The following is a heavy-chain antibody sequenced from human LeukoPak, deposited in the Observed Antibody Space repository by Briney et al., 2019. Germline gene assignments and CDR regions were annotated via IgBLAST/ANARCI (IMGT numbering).Heavy chain of an antibody. CDR3: ARAADGYDAIFNYYFDY. J-gene: IGHJ4*02. V-gene: IGHV6-1*01. Sequence: SQTLSLTCAISGDSVSSNSAAWNWIRQSPARGLEWLGRTYYRSEWYNDYAVSVKSRITINPDTSKNQYSLQLNSVTPEDTAVYYCARAADGYDAIFNYYFDYWGQGTLVTLSS. CDR2: TYYRSEWYN. CDR1: GDSVSSNSAA. D-gene: IGHD2-8*01.